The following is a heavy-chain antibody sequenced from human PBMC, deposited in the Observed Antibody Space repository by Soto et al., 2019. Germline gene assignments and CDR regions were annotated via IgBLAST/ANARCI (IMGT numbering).Heavy chain of an antibody. CDR2: INHSGST. CDR3: ARVRGVGYSSSSTLEYLQH. J-gene: IGHJ1*01. Sequence: PTETLSLTCADYGGCFSGYYWSWIRQPPGKGLEWIGEINHSGSTNYNPSLKSRVTISVDTSKNQFSLKLSSVTAADTAVYYCARVRGVGYSSSSTLEYLQHWGQGTLVTVSS. D-gene: IGHD6-6*01. V-gene: IGHV4-34*01. CDR1: GGCFSGYY.